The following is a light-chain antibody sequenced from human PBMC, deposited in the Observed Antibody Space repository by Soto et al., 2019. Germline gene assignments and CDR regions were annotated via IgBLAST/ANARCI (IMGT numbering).Light chain of an antibody. CDR3: QSYHSSLGYV. CDR1: SSNIGAGYH. Sequence: QSVLTQPPSVSGAPGQRVTMSCTGSSSNIGAGYHVHWYQQLPGTAPKLLIYTNRYRPSGVPDRFSGSRSGNSASLAITGLQAEDEADYYRQSYHSSLGYVFGTGTKVTVL. CDR2: TNR. V-gene: IGLV1-40*01. J-gene: IGLJ1*01.